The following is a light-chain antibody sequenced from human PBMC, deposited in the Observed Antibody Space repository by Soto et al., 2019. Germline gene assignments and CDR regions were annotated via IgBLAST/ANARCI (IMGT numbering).Light chain of an antibody. Sequence: DVRMTQSPSSLSASVGDTITITCRASRTINTYLNWFQQKPGEPPRLLIYGASTLHGGVPSRFSGSGSGADFTLTISGLQPEDFASYHCQQTYSDISFGGGTKVDI. CDR1: RTINTY. CDR2: GAS. CDR3: QQTYSDIS. J-gene: IGKJ4*01. V-gene: IGKV1-39*01.